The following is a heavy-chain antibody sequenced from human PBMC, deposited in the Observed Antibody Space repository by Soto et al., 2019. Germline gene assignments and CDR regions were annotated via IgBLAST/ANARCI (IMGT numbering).Heavy chain of an antibody. CDR3: ARSGDNYNRLDY. D-gene: IGHD1-1*01. Sequence: GGSLRLSCEGSGFTFSDYYISWIRQAPGKGLEWISYSSNSGTFSRYADSVKGRFSISRDNTKNLLYLQMNSLRAEDTAVYYCARSGDNYNRLDYWGQGTPVTVSA. V-gene: IGHV3-11*06. CDR1: GFTFSDYY. J-gene: IGHJ4*02. CDR2: SSNSGTFS.